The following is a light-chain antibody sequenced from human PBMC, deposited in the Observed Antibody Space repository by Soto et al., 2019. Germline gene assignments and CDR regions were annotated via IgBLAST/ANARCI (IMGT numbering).Light chain of an antibody. CDR3: QQYNSFWT. CDR2: GAS. V-gene: IGKV3-20*01. CDR1: QSISVTY. Sequence: EIVVTQSPGTLSLSPGERATLSCRASQSISVTYLAWYQQKPGRAPRILIYGASNRATGIPDRFSGSGSGTEFTLTISSLQPDDFATYYCQQYNSFWTFGQGTKVDIK. J-gene: IGKJ1*01.